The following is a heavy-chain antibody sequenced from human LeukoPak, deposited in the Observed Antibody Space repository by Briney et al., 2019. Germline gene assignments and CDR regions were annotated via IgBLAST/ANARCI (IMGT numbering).Heavy chain of an antibody. CDR3: ARDIPLGF. V-gene: IGHV3-66*01. CDR2: IYSGGST. J-gene: IGHJ6*03. D-gene: IGHD2-15*01. CDR1: EFSVGSNY. Sequence: GGSLRLSCAASEFSVGSNYMTWVRQAPGKGLEWVSLIYSGGSTYYADSVKGRFTISRDNSKNTLYLQMNSLRAEDTAVYYCARDIPLGFWGKGTTVTVSS.